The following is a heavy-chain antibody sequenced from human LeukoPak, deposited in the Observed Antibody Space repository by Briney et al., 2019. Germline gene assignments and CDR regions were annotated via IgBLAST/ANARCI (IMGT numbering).Heavy chain of an antibody. CDR3: AAEAAYYYDSRDAFDV. V-gene: IGHV1-58*01. Sequence: SVKVSCKASGSTFTSSAVQWVRQARGQRLEWIGWIVVGSGNTNYAQKFQERVTITRDMSTSLVYMELSSLRSEDTAVYYCAAEAAYYYDSRDAFDVWGQGTMVTVSS. CDR2: IVVGSGNT. J-gene: IGHJ3*01. CDR1: GSTFTSSA. D-gene: IGHD3-22*01.